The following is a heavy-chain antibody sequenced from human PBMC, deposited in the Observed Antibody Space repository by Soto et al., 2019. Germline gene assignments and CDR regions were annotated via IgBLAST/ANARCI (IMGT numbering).Heavy chain of an antibody. D-gene: IGHD7-27*01. J-gene: IGHJ6*03. CDR3: ARVLSWGSNWYYYMDV. Sequence: EVQLVESGGGLVQPGGSLRLSCATSGFILSDCAMNWVRQAPGKGLEWVLYISSSSSVIDYADSVKGRFTASTDNARNSLYLLMNSLRAEDTAVYYCARVLSWGSNWYYYMDVWGKGTTVNVAS. V-gene: IGHV3-48*01. CDR1: GFILSDCA. CDR2: ISSSSSVI.